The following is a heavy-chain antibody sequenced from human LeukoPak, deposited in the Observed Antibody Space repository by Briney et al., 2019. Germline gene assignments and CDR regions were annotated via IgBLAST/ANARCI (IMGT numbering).Heavy chain of an antibody. D-gene: IGHD2-15*01. CDR1: GFRFSGFW. J-gene: IGHJ4*02. Sequence: GGSLRLSCEASGFRFSGFWMSWVRQAPGKGPEWVANINQETSEKYYVDSVRGRFTISRDNAKNSLSLQMNSLRVEDTAVYYCAREVDRSFDYWGQGIMVTVSS. CDR3: AREVDRSFDY. V-gene: IGHV3-7*01. CDR2: INQETSEK.